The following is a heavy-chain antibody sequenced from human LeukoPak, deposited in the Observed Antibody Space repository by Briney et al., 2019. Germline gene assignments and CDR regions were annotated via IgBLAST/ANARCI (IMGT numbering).Heavy chain of an antibody. D-gene: IGHD5-18*01. Sequence: ASVKVSCKASGYTFTSYGISWVRQAPGQGLEWMGWISAYNGNTNYAQKLQGRVTMTTDTSTSTAYMELRSLRSDDTAVYYCARGGYSYGSGTPFDYWGQGTLVIVSS. CDR2: ISAYNGNT. CDR1: GYTFTSYG. V-gene: IGHV1-18*01. J-gene: IGHJ4*02. CDR3: ARGGYSYGSGTPFDY.